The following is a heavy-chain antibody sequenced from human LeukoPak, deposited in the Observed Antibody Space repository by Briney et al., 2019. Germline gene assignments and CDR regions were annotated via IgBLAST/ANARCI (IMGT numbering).Heavy chain of an antibody. CDR2: IIPILGTA. J-gene: IGHJ5*02. CDR3: ASTYCSGGSCYGEYNWFDP. V-gene: IGHV1-69*13. CDR1: GYTFTSYY. D-gene: IGHD2-15*01. Sequence: GASVKVSCKASGYTFTSYYIHWVRQAPGQGLEWMGGIIPILGTANYAQKFQGRVTITADESTSTAYMELSSLRSEDTAVYYCASTYCSGGSCYGEYNWFDPWGQGTLVTVSS.